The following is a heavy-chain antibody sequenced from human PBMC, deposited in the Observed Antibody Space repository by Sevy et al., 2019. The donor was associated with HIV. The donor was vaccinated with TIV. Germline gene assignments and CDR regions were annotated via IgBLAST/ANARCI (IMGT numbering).Heavy chain of an antibody. CDR1: GFTFSSYD. V-gene: IGHV3-48*03. J-gene: IGHJ5*02. CDR3: TRNGGAFDTGFDP. Sequence: GGSLRLSCTASGFTFSSYDMNWVRQAPGKGLEWVSKISSSGSSIYYEDSVKGRFTISRDKAKNSLNLQMNSLRAEDTAVYYCTRNGGAFDTGFDPWGQGTLVTVSS. CDR2: ISSSGSSI. D-gene: IGHD2-8*02.